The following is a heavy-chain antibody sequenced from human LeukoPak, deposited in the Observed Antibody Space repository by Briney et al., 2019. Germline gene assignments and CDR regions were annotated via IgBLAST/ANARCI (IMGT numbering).Heavy chain of an antibody. CDR3: AKFGTGNWFDP. V-gene: IGHV3-21*04. CDR2: ISSSSSYI. D-gene: IGHD1-7*01. Sequence: GGSLRLSCAASGFTFSSYSMNWVRQAPGKGLEWVSSISSSSSYIYYADSVKGRFTISRDNSKNTLYLRMNSLRAEDTAVYYCAKFGTGNWFDPWGQGALVTVSS. J-gene: IGHJ5*02. CDR1: GFTFSSYS.